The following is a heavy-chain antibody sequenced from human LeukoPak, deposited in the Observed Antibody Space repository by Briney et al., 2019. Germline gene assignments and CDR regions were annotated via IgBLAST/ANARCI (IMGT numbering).Heavy chain of an antibody. CDR1: CGSISDYY. CDR2: FYDSGST. CDR3: ASPEYCCSSSCWGASFNY. J-gene: IGHJ4*02. Sequence: TASETLSLTCSVSCGSISDYYWSWIRQPPGKGLEWIGYFYDSGSTDYSPSLKSRVTISEDTSKNQFSLKLSSVTTADTAVYYCASPEYCCSSSCWGASFNYWGQESRVTVSS. D-gene: IGHD2-2*01. V-gene: IGHV4-59*01.